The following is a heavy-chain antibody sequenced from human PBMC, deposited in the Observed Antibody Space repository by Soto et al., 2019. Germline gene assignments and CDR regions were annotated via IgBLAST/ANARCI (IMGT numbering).Heavy chain of an antibody. J-gene: IGHJ6*02. CDR3: ARGRGYVYGSNFYGLDV. V-gene: IGHV4-34*01. CDR2: INHSGTT. D-gene: IGHD6-25*01. Sequence: SETLSLTCGVYRGSFSGFYWSWVRQTPGGGLEWIGEINHSGTTNYNPSFQNRVTISVDKSTNNFSLKMTSVTAADAAVYYCARGRGYVYGSNFYGLDVWGQGTTVTVS. CDR1: RGSFSGFY.